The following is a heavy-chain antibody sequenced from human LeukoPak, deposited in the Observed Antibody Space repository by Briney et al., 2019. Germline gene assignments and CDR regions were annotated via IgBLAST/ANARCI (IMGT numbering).Heavy chain of an antibody. CDR1: GFTFSSYA. Sequence: GGSLRLSCAASGFTFSSYAMHWVRQAPGKGLEWVAVISYDGSNKYYADSVKGRFTISRGNPKNTLYLQMNSLRAEDTAVYYCARDPPGIAVAGLDYWGQGTLVTVSS. D-gene: IGHD6-19*01. CDR3: ARDPPGIAVAGLDY. V-gene: IGHV3-30-3*01. J-gene: IGHJ4*02. CDR2: ISYDGSNK.